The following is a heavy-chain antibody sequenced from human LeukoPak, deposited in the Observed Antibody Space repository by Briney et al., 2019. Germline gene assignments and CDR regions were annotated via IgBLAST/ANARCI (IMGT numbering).Heavy chain of an antibody. CDR1: GFTFSSYA. J-gene: IGHJ4*02. CDR3: AKVVGATTRGYFDY. CDR2: ISGSGGRT. D-gene: IGHD1-26*01. Sequence: TGGSLRLSCAASGFTFSSYAMSWVRQAPGKGLAWVSGISGSGGRTFYADSVKGRFTISRDNSKNTLFLQMNSLRVDDTAVYYCAKVVGATTRGYFDYWGQGTLVTVSS. V-gene: IGHV3-23*01.